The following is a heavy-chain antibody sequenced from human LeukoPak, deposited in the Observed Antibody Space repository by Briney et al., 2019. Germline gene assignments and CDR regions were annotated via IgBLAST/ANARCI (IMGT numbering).Heavy chain of an antibody. CDR1: GFNFGDYA. CDR2: ISSSSSYI. CDR3: ARVEDIVVVPAAIDY. D-gene: IGHD2-2*01. J-gene: IGHJ4*02. V-gene: IGHV3-21*01. Sequence: GGSLRLSCTASGFNFGDYALSWFRQAPGKGLEWVSSISSSSSYIYYADSVKGRFTISRDNAKNSLYLQMNSLRAEDTAVYYCARVEDIVVVPAAIDYWGQGTLVTVSS.